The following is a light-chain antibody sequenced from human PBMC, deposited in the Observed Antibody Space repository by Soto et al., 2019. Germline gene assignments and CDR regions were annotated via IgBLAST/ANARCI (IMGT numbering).Light chain of an antibody. CDR1: HDVSSW. Sequence: DIQMTQSPSSFSASVGDRVTITCRASHDVSSWLAWYQQKPGKAPRLLIYGASTLQSGVPSRFSGSGSGTDFTLTISSLQPEDFATYYCQQANSPYSLGQGTKLEIK. CDR3: QQANSPYS. CDR2: GAS. V-gene: IGKV1-12*01. J-gene: IGKJ2*03.